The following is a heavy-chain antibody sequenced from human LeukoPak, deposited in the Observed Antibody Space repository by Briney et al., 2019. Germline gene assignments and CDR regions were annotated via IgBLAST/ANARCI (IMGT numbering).Heavy chain of an antibody. J-gene: IGHJ4*02. CDR1: GFTFSSYS. Sequence: KPGGSLRLSCEASGFTFSSYSMNWVRQTPGKGLEWVSSISSGSDYIYIADSVRGRFSVSSDNAKNSLYLQMNSLRAEDTAVYYCARDRPEGRAVAAAFDNWGQGTLVTVSS. V-gene: IGHV3-21*01. CDR3: ARDRPEGRAVAAAFDN. CDR2: ISSGSDYI. D-gene: IGHD6-19*01.